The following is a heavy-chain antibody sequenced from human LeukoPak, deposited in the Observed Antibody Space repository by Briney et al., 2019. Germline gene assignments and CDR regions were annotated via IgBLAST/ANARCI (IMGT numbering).Heavy chain of an antibody. D-gene: IGHD3-10*01. J-gene: IGHJ5*02. Sequence: SETLSLTCAVYGGSFSGYYWSWIRQPPGKGLEWIGEINHSGSTNYNPSLKSRVTISVDTSKNQFSLKLSSVTAADTAVYYCARHTTLGTMVRGVSWFDPWGQGTLVTVSS. CDR1: GGSFSGYY. CDR3: ARHTTLGTMVRGVSWFDP. CDR2: INHSGST. V-gene: IGHV4-34*01.